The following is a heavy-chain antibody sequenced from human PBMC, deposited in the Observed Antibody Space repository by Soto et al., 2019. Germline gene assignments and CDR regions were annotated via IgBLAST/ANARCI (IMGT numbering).Heavy chain of an antibody. CDR2: IIPTFGTV. V-gene: IGHV1-69*01. CDR1: GDTFSSYA. J-gene: IGHJ4*02. CDR3: AREAGDYGHPYFDY. D-gene: IGHD3-10*01. Sequence: QLVQSGPEVKKPGSSVKVSCKSVGDTFSSYAVSRVRQAPGQGLEWMGGIIPTFGTVNYAQKFQGRATITADESTRLSYMELSSLKSEDTAVYYCAREAGDYGHPYFDYWGQGTLISVSS.